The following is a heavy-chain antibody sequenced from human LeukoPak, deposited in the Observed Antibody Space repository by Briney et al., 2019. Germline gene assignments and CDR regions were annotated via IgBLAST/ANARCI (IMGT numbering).Heavy chain of an antibody. V-gene: IGHV1-46*01. CDR1: GNTFTSHY. CDR3: AREEGALARY. Sequence: ASVKVSCKASGNTFTSHYMHWVRQAPGQGLEWMGMINPSGGRTTHAQKFQGRVTMTRDTSTSTVYMELTSLRSEDTAVYYCAREEGALARYWGQGTLVTVSS. CDR2: INPSGGRT. J-gene: IGHJ4*02. D-gene: IGHD1-26*01.